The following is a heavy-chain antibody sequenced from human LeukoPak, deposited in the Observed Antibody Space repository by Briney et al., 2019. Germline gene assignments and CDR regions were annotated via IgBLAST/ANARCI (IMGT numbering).Heavy chain of an antibody. D-gene: IGHD1-1*01. CDR3: ARGGWGTATDY. V-gene: IGHV3-23*01. J-gene: IGHJ4*02. Sequence: GGSLRLSCAASGFTFSSFVMSWVRQGPGKGLEWVSAISGSGGSRNYADSVKGRFTISRDNAKNTVYLQMNSLRAEDTAVYYCARGGWGTATDYWGQGTLVTVSS. CDR1: GFTFSSFV. CDR2: ISGSGGSR.